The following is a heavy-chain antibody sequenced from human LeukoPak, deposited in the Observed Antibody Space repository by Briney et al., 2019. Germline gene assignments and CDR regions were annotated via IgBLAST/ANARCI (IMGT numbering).Heavy chain of an antibody. Sequence: GGSLRLSCAASGFTFSTYWMNWFRQTPGKGLEWVAVISYDGSNKYYADSVKGRFTISRDNSKNTLYLQMNSLRAEDTAVCYCARGYCSSTSCYDGFDPWGQGTLVTVSS. J-gene: IGHJ5*02. V-gene: IGHV3-30*03. CDR2: ISYDGSNK. CDR1: GFTFSTYW. D-gene: IGHD2-2*01. CDR3: ARGYCSSTSCYDGFDP.